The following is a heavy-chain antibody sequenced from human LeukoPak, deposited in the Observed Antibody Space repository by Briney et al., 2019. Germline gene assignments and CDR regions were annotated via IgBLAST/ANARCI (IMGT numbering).Heavy chain of an antibody. CDR2: ISGSGGST. J-gene: IGHJ5*02. CDR1: GFTFSSYA. Sequence: PGGSLRLSCAASGFTFSSYAMSWVRQAPGKGLEWVSAISGSGGSTYYADSVKGRFTISRDNSKNTLYLQMNSLRAEDTAVYYCATVAYYDFWSGYYGGLDRWGQGTLVTVSS. V-gene: IGHV3-23*01. D-gene: IGHD3-3*01. CDR3: ATVAYYDFWSGYYGGLDR.